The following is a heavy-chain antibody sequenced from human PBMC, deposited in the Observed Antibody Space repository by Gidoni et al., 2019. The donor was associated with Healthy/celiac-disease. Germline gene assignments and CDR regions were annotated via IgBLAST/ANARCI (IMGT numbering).Heavy chain of an antibody. Sequence: QVQLVQSGAEVKKPGASVKVSCKASGYTFTSYYMHWVRQAPGQGLEWMGIINPSGGSTSYAQKFQGRVTMTRDTSTSTVYMELSSLRSEDTAVYYCAREFCSGGSCYNFDYWGQGTLVTVSS. CDR1: GYTFTSYY. V-gene: IGHV1-46*01. CDR2: INPSGGST. CDR3: AREFCSGGSCYNFDY. J-gene: IGHJ4*02. D-gene: IGHD2-15*01.